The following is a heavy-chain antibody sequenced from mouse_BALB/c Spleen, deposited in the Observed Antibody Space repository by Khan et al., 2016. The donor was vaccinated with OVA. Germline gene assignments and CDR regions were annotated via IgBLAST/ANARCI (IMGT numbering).Heavy chain of an antibody. CDR1: GYTFTSYT. D-gene: IGHD2-14*01. CDR2: INPSNGYT. V-gene: IGHV1-4*01. Sequence: QVQLKQSGAELARPGASVKMSCKASGYTFTSYTIHWIKQRPGQGLEWLGYINPSNGYTNYNQKFKDKATLTADKSSNTAYMQLSSLTSDDSAVYNGVRDGAYYRTDGWFAYWGQGTLVTVSA. J-gene: IGHJ3*01. CDR3: VRDGAYYRTDGWFAY.